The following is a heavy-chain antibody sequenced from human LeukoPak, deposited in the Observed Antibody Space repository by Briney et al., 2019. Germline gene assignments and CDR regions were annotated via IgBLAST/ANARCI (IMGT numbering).Heavy chain of an antibody. Sequence: SETLSLTCTVSGDSISSYYWSWIRQPPGKGLEWIGYIYTSGGTNYIPSLKGRVTISIDTSKNQFSLKLSSVTAADSAVYYCARDSCSSTSCRRKFDNWGQGTLVTVSS. D-gene: IGHD2-2*01. CDR1: GDSISSYY. J-gene: IGHJ4*02. V-gene: IGHV4-4*09. CDR2: IYTSGGT. CDR3: ARDSCSSTSCRRKFDN.